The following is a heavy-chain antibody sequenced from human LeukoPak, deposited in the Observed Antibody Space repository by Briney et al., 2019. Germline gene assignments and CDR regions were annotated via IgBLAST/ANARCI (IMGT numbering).Heavy chain of an antibody. J-gene: IGHJ5*02. CDR3: ARAYSSSSGGWFDP. Sequence: GGSLRLSCAASGFTFSSYSMNWVRQAPGKGLEWVSSISSSSSYIYYADSVKGRFTISRDNAKNSLYLQMNSLRVEDTAVYYCARAYSSSSGGWFDPWGQGTLVTVSS. D-gene: IGHD6-6*01. CDR1: GFTFSSYS. V-gene: IGHV3-21*01. CDR2: ISSSSSYI.